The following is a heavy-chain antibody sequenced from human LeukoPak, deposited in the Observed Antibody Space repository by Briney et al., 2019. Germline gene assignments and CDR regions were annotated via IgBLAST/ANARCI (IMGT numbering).Heavy chain of an antibody. V-gene: IGHV4-34*01. CDR1: GGSFSGYY. CDR2: INHSGST. Sequence: NPSETLSLTCAVYGGSFSGYYWSWIRQPPGKGLEWIGEINHSGSTNYNPSLKSRVTISVDTSKNQFSLKLSSVTAADTAVYYCARGPSYYDSSGYYVWGQGTLVTVSS. J-gene: IGHJ4*02. CDR3: ARGPSYYDSSGYYV. D-gene: IGHD3-22*01.